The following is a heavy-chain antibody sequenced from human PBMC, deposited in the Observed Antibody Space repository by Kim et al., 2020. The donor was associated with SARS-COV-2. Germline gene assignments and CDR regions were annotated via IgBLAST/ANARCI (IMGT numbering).Heavy chain of an antibody. J-gene: IGHJ6*03. D-gene: IGHD3-10*01. Sequence: SETLSLTCSLSGGSISTYHLSWIRQPPEKGLEWIGSIYYTGSTNYNPSLKSRGTISADTSKNQFSLKLSSVTAADTAIYYCARDARDVGRDYYYYMDVWG. CDR1: GGSISTYH. CDR2: IYYTGST. CDR3: ARDARDVGRDYYYYMDV. V-gene: IGHV4-59*01.